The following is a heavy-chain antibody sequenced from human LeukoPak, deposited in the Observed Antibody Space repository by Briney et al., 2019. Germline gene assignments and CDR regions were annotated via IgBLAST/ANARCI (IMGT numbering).Heavy chain of an antibody. J-gene: IGHJ5*02. CDR2: IERDGSQK. CDR3: ARLGLEVGGPNWFDP. V-gene: IGHV3-7*01. CDR1: GFSFSSNW. D-gene: IGHD1-1*01. Sequence: GGSLRLSCAAPGFSFSSNWMGWVRQAPGKGLEWVAHIERDGSQKYYLDSVKGRFTISRDNAKNSLYLQMNSLRVEDTAVYYCARLGLEVGGPNWFDPWGQGTLVTVSS.